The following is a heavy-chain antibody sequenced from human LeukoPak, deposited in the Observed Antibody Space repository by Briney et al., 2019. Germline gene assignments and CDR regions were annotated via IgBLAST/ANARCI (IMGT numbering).Heavy chain of an antibody. D-gene: IGHD4-23*01. CDR1: GFSLRTSGVG. V-gene: IGHV2-5*02. CDR2: IYWDDDK. Sequence: SGPTPLQPPQTLTLTCTFSGFSLRTSGVGVGWVRQPPGKALEWLPLIYWDDDKLYSPSLKSRLTITKPTTKPPVVLTMTTTDPVHTATYYCASRPTTGNSVRSFDPWGPGTLVTVSP. J-gene: IGHJ5*02. CDR3: ASRPTTGNSVRSFDP.